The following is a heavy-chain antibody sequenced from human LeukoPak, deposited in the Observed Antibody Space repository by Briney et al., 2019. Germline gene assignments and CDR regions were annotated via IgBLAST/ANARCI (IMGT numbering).Heavy chain of an antibody. J-gene: IGHJ4*02. CDR3: ARDHQGTNDY. D-gene: IGHD1-7*01. CDR2: IYYSGST. V-gene: IGHV4-59*01. Sequence: SETLSLTCTVSGGSISSYYWSWIRQPPGKGPEWIGYIYYSGSTNYNPSLKSRVTISVDTSKNQFSLKLSSVTAADTAVYYCARDHQGTNDYWGQGTLVTVSS. CDR1: GGSISSYY.